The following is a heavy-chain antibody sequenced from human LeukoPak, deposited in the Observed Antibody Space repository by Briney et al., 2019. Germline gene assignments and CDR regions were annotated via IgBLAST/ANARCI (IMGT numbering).Heavy chain of an antibody. CDR3: ARAYYYDSSGYYTLGMDY. CDR2: IYYSGST. V-gene: IGHV4-59*08. CDR1: GGSISSYY. D-gene: IGHD3-22*01. Sequence: SETLSLTCTVSGGSISSYYWSWIRQPPGKGLEWIGYIYYSGSTNYNPSLKSRVTISGDTSKNQFSLKLSSVTAADTAVYYCARAYYYDSSGYYTLGMDYWGQGTLVTVSS. J-gene: IGHJ4*02.